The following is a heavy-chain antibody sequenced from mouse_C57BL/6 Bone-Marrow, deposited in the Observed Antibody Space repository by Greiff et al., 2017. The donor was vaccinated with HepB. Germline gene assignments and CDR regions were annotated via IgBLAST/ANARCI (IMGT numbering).Heavy chain of an antibody. V-gene: IGHV1-26*01. CDR3: ARHSSGYVTYFDY. CDR2: INPNNGGT. Sequence: EVQLQQSGPELVKPGASVKISCKASGYTFTDYYMNWVKQSHGKSLEWIGDINPNNGGTSYNQKFKGKATLTVDKSSSTAYMELRSLTSEDSAVYYCARHSSGYVTYFDYWGQGTTLTVSS. J-gene: IGHJ2*01. CDR1: GYTFTDYY. D-gene: IGHD3-2*02.